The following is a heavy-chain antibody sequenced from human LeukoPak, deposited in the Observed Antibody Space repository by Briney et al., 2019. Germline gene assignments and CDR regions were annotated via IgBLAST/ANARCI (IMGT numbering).Heavy chain of an antibody. Sequence: GGSLRLSCAASGFTVSSNYMSWVRQAPGKGLEWVSVIYSGGSTYYADSVKGRFTISRDTSKNTLYLQMNSLRAEDTPVYYCATHMKRSAFDIWGQGTMVTVSS. CDR3: ATHMKRSAFDI. CDR2: IYSGGST. V-gene: IGHV3-53*01. D-gene: IGHD2-21*01. CDR1: GFTVSSNY. J-gene: IGHJ3*02.